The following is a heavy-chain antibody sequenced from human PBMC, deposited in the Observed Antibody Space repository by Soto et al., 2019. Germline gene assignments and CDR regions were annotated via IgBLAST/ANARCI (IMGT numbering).Heavy chain of an antibody. CDR1: GFTFSSYG. J-gene: IGHJ6*03. V-gene: IGHV3-33*01. CDR2: IWYDGSNK. D-gene: IGHD4-17*01. CDR3: ARETLADDYGDYSDYYYMDV. Sequence: GGSLRLSCAASGFTFSSYGMHWVRQAPGKGLEWVAVIWYDGSNKYYADSVKGRFTISRDNSKNTLCLQMNSLRAEDTAVYYCARETLADDYGDYSDYYYMDVWGKGTTVTVSS.